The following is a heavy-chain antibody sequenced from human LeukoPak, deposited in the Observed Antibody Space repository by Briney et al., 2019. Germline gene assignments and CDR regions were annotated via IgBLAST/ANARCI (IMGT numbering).Heavy chain of an antibody. Sequence: ASVKVSCKASGYTFTDYYMHWVRQAPGQGLEWMGWLNPNNGATKFAQKFQGRVTMTRDTSISTTYMELSRLRSDDTFVYYCARDLGFCSGGSCGSMTTVTSYDYWGQGTLVTVSS. J-gene: IGHJ4*02. CDR3: ARDLGFCSGGSCGSMTTVTSYDY. V-gene: IGHV1-2*02. CDR2: LNPNNGAT. D-gene: IGHD2-15*01. CDR1: GYTFTDYY.